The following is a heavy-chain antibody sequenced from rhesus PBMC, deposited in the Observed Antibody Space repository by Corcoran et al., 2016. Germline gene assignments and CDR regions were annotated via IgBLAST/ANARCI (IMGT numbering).Heavy chain of an antibody. Sequence: EVQLVQSGAEVKKPGASVKISCKASGYTFTDYYLHWVRQAPGKGLEWMGRVDPEDGEAKHAQKFQDRVTITADTSTDTAYMELSSLRSEDTAVYYCATAFSDSWSYWYFDLWGPGTPITISS. J-gene: IGHJ2*01. CDR3: ATAFSDSWSYWYFDL. CDR1: GYTFTDYY. D-gene: IGHD6-13*01. CDR2: VDPEDGEA. V-gene: IGHV1-111*02.